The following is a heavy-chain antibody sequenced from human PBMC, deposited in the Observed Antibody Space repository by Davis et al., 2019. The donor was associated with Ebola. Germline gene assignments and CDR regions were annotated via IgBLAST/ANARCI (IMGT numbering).Heavy chain of an antibody. D-gene: IGHD6-6*01. CDR1: GFTFDDYA. V-gene: IGHV3-9*01. CDR3: AKDSSSSFHYYYGMDV. J-gene: IGHJ6*02. Sequence: SLRLSCAASGFTFDDYAMHWVRQAPGKGLEWVSGISWNSGSIGYADSVKGRFTISRDNAKNSLYLQMNSLRAEDTALYYCAKDSSSSFHYYYGMDVWGQGTTVTVSS. CDR2: ISWNSGSI.